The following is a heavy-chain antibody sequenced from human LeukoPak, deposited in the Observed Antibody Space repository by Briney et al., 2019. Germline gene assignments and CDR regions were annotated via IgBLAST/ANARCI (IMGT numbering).Heavy chain of an antibody. D-gene: IGHD2-15*01. CDR1: GGSISSSSYY. V-gene: IGHV4-39*07. Sequence: SETLSLTCTVSGGSISSSSYYWGWIRQPPGKGLEWIGSIYYSGSTYYNPSLKSRVTISVDTSKNQFSLKLSSVTAADTAVYYCARGIRLGGAFDIWGQGTMVTVSS. J-gene: IGHJ3*02. CDR3: ARGIRLGGAFDI. CDR2: IYYSGST.